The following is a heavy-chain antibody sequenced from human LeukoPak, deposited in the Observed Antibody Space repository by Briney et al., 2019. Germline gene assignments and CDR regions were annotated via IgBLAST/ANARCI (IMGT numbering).Heavy chain of an antibody. CDR3: ARDLYSSSWYQTQYFDY. CDR2: IYHSGST. CDR1: GYSINSGYY. V-gene: IGHV4-38-2*02. Sequence: SETLSLTCAVSGYSINSGYYWGWIRQPPGKGLEWIGSIYHSGSTYYNPSLKGRVTISVDTSKNQFSLKLSSVTAADTAVYYCARDLYSSSWYQTQYFDYWGQGTLVTVSS. J-gene: IGHJ4*02. D-gene: IGHD6-13*01.